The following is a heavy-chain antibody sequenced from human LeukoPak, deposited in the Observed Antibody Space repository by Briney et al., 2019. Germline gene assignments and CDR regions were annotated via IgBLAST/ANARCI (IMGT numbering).Heavy chain of an antibody. D-gene: IGHD2-8*01. Sequence: GGSLRLSCAASGFTFSIYSMNWVRQAPGKGLEWVSSIGGSSTSIYYADSVKGRFTISRDNSKNTLYLQMNSLRAEDTAVYYCAKVWCTNGVCYPWGQGTLVTVSS. CDR3: AKVWCTNGVCYP. CDR1: GFTFSIYS. J-gene: IGHJ5*02. CDR2: IGGSSTSI. V-gene: IGHV3-21*01.